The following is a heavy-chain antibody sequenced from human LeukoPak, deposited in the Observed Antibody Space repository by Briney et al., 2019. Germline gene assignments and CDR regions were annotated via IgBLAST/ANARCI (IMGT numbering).Heavy chain of an antibody. D-gene: IGHD6-13*01. Sequence: PSETLSLTCTVSGGSISSGDYHWAWIRQPPGTGLEWIGSIYYSGSTYYNPSLKSRVTISVDTSKNQFSLRLSSVTAADTVVYYCARLQLAAAGNRWFDPWGQGTLVTVSS. V-gene: IGHV4-39*01. J-gene: IGHJ5*02. CDR1: GGSISSGDYH. CDR2: IYYSGST. CDR3: ARLQLAAAGNRWFDP.